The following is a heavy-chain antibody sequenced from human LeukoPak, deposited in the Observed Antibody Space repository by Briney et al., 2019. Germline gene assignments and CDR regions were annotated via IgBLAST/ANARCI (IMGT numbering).Heavy chain of an antibody. V-gene: IGHV4-4*02. CDR2: IYHGGST. D-gene: IGHD3-10*01. Sequence: SETLSLTRAVSGGSISSSNWWSWVRQPPGKGLEWIGEIYHGGSTSYNPSLKSRVAMSVDRSRNQFSLQLSSVTAADTAVYYCAKGEDHGSGTVHFASWGQGTLVTVSS. J-gene: IGHJ4*02. CDR3: AKGEDHGSGTVHFAS. CDR1: GGSISSSNW.